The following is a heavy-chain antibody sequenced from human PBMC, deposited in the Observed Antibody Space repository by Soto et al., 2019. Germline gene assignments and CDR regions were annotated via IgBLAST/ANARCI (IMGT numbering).Heavy chain of an antibody. CDR3: ARGRFRDVLRFLEWSGYMDV. Sequence: GASVKVSCKASGYTFTSYDINWVRQATGQGLEWMGWMNPNSGNTGYAQKFQGRVTMTRNTSISTAYMELSSLRSEDTAVYYCARGRFRDVLRFLEWSGYMDVWGKRTTVTVSS. V-gene: IGHV1-8*01. CDR1: GYTFTSYD. CDR2: MNPNSGNT. D-gene: IGHD3-3*01. J-gene: IGHJ6*03.